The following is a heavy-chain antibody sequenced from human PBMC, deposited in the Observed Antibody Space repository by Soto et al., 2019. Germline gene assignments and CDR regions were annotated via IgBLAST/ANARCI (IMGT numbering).Heavy chain of an antibody. CDR2: INPNSGGT. D-gene: IGHD3-3*01. Sequence: ASVKVSCKASGYTFTGYYMHWVRQAPGQGLEWMGWINPNSGGTNYAQKFQGRVTMTRDTSISTSYMELSRLRSDDTAVYYCAGDRYDVWSGYHPWAPLWPSVPDYWGQGTLVTVSS. CDR1: GYTFTGYY. J-gene: IGHJ4*02. V-gene: IGHV1-2*02. CDR3: AGDRYDVWSGYHPWAPLWPSVPDY.